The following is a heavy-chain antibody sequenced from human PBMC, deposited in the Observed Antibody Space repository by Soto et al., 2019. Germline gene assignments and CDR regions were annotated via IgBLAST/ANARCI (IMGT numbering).Heavy chain of an antibody. CDR1: GFTFSSYA. J-gene: IGHJ6*02. CDR2: ISGSGGST. Sequence: GGSLRLSCAASGFTFSSYAMSWVRQAPGKGLEWVSAISGSGGSTYYADSVKGRFTISRDNSKNTLYLQMNSLRAEDTAVYYCAKVNYYDSSGYHPDYYYYGMDVWGQGTTVTVSS. V-gene: IGHV3-23*01. CDR3: AKVNYYDSSGYHPDYYYYGMDV. D-gene: IGHD3-22*01.